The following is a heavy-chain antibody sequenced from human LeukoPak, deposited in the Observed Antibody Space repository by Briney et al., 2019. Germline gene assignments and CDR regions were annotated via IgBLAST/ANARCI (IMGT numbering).Heavy chain of an antibody. J-gene: IGHJ4*02. Sequence: GGSLRLSCAASGFTFSSYEMNWVRQAPGKGLEWVSYISSSGSTIYYADSVKGRFTISRDNAKNSLYLQMNSLRAEDTAVYYCACEATGYYFDYWGQGTLVTVSS. D-gene: IGHD5-12*01. CDR3: ACEATGYYFDY. V-gene: IGHV3-48*03. CDR1: GFTFSSYE. CDR2: ISSSGSTI.